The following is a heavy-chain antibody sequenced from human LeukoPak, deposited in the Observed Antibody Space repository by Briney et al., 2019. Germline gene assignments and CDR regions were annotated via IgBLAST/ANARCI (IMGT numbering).Heavy chain of an antibody. CDR1: GFTFTSYA. J-gene: IGHJ3*02. CDR2: ISSDGSNK. V-gene: IGHV3-30-3*02. D-gene: IGHD6-19*01. CDR3: AKKGYSSGKTDAFDI. Sequence: GRSLRLSCEASGFTFTSYAIHWDRQAPGKGLEWVAVISSDGSNKYYADSVKGRFTISRDNSKNTLYLQMSSLRAEDTAIYYCAKKGYSSGKTDAFDIWGQGTMVTVSS.